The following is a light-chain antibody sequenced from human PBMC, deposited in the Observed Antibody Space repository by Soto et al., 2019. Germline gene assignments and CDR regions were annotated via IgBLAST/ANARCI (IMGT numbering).Light chain of an antibody. CDR3: QQYGRSQT. Sequence: EVVMRQSPATLSVSPGEGATLSCRASQGIGDTLAWYQHKPGQTPRLLIYDTSTRATGVPDRFSGSGSGTDFTLTIRRLEPEDFALYYCQQYGRSQTFGQGTKVDIK. CDR1: QGIGDT. CDR2: DTS. V-gene: IGKV3-20*01. J-gene: IGKJ1*01.